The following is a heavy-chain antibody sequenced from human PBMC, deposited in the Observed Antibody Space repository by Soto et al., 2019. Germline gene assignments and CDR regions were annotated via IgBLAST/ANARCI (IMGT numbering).Heavy chain of an antibody. Sequence: GASVKVSGKTAGGTFSSYGISWVRQAPGQGLEWMGGIIPMFGTATHTQNFQGRLTITADESTSTAYMELSSLRSEDTAVYFCARSVAGTTLSYLDYWRQGTLVTVSS. J-gene: IGHJ4*02. CDR2: IIPMFGTA. CDR3: ARSVAGTTLSYLDY. D-gene: IGHD6-19*01. CDR1: GGTFSSYG. V-gene: IGHV1-69*13.